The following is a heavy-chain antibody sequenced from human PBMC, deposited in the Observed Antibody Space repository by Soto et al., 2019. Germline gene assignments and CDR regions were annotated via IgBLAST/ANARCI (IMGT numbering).Heavy chain of an antibody. CDR1: GYTFTSYG. CDR2: ISAYNGNT. CDR3: ARDTAYSGYPLRFDP. J-gene: IGHJ5*02. Sequence: GASVKVSCKASGYTFTSYGISWVRQAPGQGLEWMGWISAYNGNTNYAQKLQGRVTMTTDTSTSTAYMELRSLRSDDTAVYYCARDTAYSGYPLRFDPWGQGTLVTVYS. D-gene: IGHD5-12*01. V-gene: IGHV1-18*04.